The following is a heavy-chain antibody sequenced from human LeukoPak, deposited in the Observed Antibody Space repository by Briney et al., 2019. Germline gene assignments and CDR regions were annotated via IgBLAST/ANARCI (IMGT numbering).Heavy chain of an antibody. V-gene: IGHV4-30-4*08. CDR2: IYDSGNT. J-gene: IGHJ4*02. Sequence: PSETLSLTCTVSGGSISSGDYYWSWIRQPPGKGLEWIGYIYDSGNTYYNPSLKSRVTISVDTSKNQFSLKLSSVTAADTAVYYCARGGTHITIFGVVINDFDYWGQGTLVTVSS. D-gene: IGHD3-3*01. CDR1: GGSISSGDYY. CDR3: ARGGTHITIFGVVINDFDY.